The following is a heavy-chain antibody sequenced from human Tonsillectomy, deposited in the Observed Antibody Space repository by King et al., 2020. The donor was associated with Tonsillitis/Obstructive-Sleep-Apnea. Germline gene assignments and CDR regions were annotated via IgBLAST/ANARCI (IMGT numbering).Heavy chain of an antibody. J-gene: IGHJ2*01. CDR3: AREWGCSNTSRYARLWEFDL. D-gene: IGHD2-2*01. CDR2: IIPILGIA. CDR1: GGTFSSYA. V-gene: IGHV1-69*04. Sequence: QLVQSGAEVKKPGSSVKVSCKASGGTFSSYAISWVRQAPGQGLEWMGRIIPILGIANYAQKFQGRVTITADKSTSTAYMELSSLRSEDTAVYYCAREWGCSNTSRYARLWEFDLRGRGTLVTVSS.